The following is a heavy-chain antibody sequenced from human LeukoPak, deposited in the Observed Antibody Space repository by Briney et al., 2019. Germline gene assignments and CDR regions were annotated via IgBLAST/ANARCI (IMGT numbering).Heavy chain of an antibody. CDR3: AIPSHSRWGAFDI. J-gene: IGHJ3*02. V-gene: IGHV3-21*01. CDR1: GFTFSSYG. CDR2: ISSSSSYI. D-gene: IGHD5-12*01. Sequence: GGSLRLSCAASGFTFSSYGMNWVRQAPGKGLEWVSSISSSSSYIYYADSVKGRFTISRDNAKNSLYLQMNSLRAEDTAVYYCAIPSHSRWGAFDIWGQGTMVTVSS.